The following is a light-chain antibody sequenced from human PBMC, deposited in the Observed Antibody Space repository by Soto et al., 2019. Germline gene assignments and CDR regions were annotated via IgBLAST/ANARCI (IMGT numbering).Light chain of an antibody. CDR3: ASWDDTLDAQV. Sequence: SYELTQPPSVSVAPGQTARITCGGNNIGSKSVHWYQQRPGQAPVLVVHDDSDRPSGIPERFSGSKSGTSVSLAISGLRSDDEATYYCASWDDTLDAQVFGGGTKLTVL. J-gene: IGLJ3*02. V-gene: IGLV3-21*02. CDR2: DDS. CDR1: NIGSKS.